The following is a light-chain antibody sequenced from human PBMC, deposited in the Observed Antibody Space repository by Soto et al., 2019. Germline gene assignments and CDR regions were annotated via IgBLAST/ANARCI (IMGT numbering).Light chain of an antibody. V-gene: IGKV1-5*03. CDR3: QQYNSFWT. CDR2: KAS. J-gene: IGKJ1*01. CDR1: QSISGW. Sequence: DIQMTQSPSTLSASVGDTVIITCRASQSISGWLAWYQQKPGKAPKLLIYKASSLESGVPSRFSGSGSGTEFTLTISSLQPGDFATYYCQQYNSFWTFGQGTKVDIK.